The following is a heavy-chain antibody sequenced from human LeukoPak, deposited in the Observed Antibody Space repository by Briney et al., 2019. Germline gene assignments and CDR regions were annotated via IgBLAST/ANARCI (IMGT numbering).Heavy chain of an antibody. CDR2: IGPSDSYT. J-gene: IGHJ4*02. Sequence: GESLKISCKGSGYIFPNYWISWVRQMPGKGLEWMGRIGPSDSYTSYSPSFQGHVTISVDKSISTAYLQWSSLQASASAIYYCARHGGGGYSALDYWGQGTLVTVSS. D-gene: IGHD3-16*01. V-gene: IGHV5-10-1*01. CDR1: GYIFPNYW. CDR3: ARHGGGGYSALDY.